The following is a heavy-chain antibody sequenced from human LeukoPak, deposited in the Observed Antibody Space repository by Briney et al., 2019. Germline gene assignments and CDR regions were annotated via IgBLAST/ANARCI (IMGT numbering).Heavy chain of an antibody. V-gene: IGHV4-61*02. CDR3: ARYARTVTTTYYYYYYMDV. CDR1: GGSISSGSYY. CDR2: IYTSGST. D-gene: IGHD4-11*01. Sequence: SETLSLTCTVSGGSISSGSYYWSWIRQSAGKGLEWIGRIYTSGSTNYNPSLKSRVTISVDTSKNQFSLKLSSVTAADTAVYYCARYARTVTTTYYYYYYMDVWGKGTTVTVSS. J-gene: IGHJ6*03.